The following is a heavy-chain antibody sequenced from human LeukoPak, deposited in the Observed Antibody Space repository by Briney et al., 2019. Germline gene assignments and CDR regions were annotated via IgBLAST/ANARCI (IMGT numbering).Heavy chain of an antibody. D-gene: IGHD3-3*01. CDR2: VYYSGST. CDR1: GGSISSSTYY. Sequence: ASETLSLTCTVSGGSISSSTYYWGWIRQSPGKGLEWIGSVYYSGSTYYNPSLKSRVTISVDTSKNQFSLKLSSVTAADTAIYYCQSRFLEWLLDYWGQGTLVTVSS. J-gene: IGHJ4*02. V-gene: IGHV4-39*01. CDR3: QSRFLEWLLDY.